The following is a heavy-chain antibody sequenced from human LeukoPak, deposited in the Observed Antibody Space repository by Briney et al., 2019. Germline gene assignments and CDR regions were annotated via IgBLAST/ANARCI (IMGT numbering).Heavy chain of an antibody. J-gene: IGHJ4*02. V-gene: IGHV3-23*01. CDR1: GFIFGNYA. CDR2: ISGRSDNT. CDR3: AKWGDYDVLTGYYVSDF. Sequence: GASLRLSCAAAGFIFGNYAMYWVRQAPGKGLEWVSAISGRSDNTYYADSVKGRFTLSRDSSKNTLYLQMNSLRADDTAVYYCAKWGDYDVLTGYYVSDFWGQRTRVTVSS. D-gene: IGHD3-9*01.